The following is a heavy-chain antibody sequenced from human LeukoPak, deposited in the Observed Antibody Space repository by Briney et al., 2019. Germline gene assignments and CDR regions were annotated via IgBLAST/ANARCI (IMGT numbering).Heavy chain of an antibody. Sequence: PGGSLRLSCAASGFTFSTYSMNWVRQAPGKGLEWVSTITPSGATTYYADSVKGRFTISRDNTKNTLFLQMNRLKDEDTAMYYCARVVAVVVTGIFDVWGQGTMVAVSS. CDR3: ARVVAVVVTGIFDV. CDR1: GFTFSTYS. V-gene: IGHV3-23*01. CDR2: ITPSGATT. D-gene: IGHD2-15*01. J-gene: IGHJ3*01.